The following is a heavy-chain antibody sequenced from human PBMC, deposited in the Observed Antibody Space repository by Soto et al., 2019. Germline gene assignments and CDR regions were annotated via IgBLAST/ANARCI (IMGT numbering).Heavy chain of an antibody. V-gene: IGHV1-69*12. CDR1: GGTFSSYA. Sequence: QVQLVQSGAEVKKPGSSVKVSCKASGGTFSSYAISWVRQAPGQGLEWMGGVIPIFGTANYAHKFQGRVTITADESTRTAYMELSSLRSEDTAVYYCARASGLLRFLVWFHDYYGMDVWGQGTTVTVSS. J-gene: IGHJ6*02. D-gene: IGHD3-3*01. CDR2: VIPIFGTA. CDR3: ARASGLLRFLVWFHDYYGMDV.